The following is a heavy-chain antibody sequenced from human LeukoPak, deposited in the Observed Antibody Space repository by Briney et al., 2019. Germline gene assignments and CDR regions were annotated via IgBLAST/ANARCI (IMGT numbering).Heavy chain of an antibody. D-gene: IGHD7-27*01. Sequence: PSETLSLTCSVSGDFITAYYWSWIRQPPGKGLEWIGYVYYSGSTEYNPSLRSRVTISLEMSKHQFSLNLTSVTAADTAVYYCASNTGTVFDYWGQGTLVTVSS. CDR2: VYYSGST. J-gene: IGHJ4*02. V-gene: IGHV4-59*01. CDR3: ASNTGTVFDY. CDR1: GDFITAYY.